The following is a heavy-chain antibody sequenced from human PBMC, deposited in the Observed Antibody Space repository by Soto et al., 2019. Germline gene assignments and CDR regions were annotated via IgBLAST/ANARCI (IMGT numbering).Heavy chain of an antibody. D-gene: IGHD1-1*01. CDR1: GFTFSSYG. Sequence: GGSLRLSCAASGFTFSSYGMHWVRQAPGKGLEWVAVISYDGSNKYYADSVKGRFTISRDNSKNTLYLQMNSLRAEDTAVYYCAKDHDAGTKAYNWFDPWGQGTLVTVSS. CDR3: AKDHDAGTKAYNWFDP. V-gene: IGHV3-30*18. CDR2: ISYDGSNK. J-gene: IGHJ5*02.